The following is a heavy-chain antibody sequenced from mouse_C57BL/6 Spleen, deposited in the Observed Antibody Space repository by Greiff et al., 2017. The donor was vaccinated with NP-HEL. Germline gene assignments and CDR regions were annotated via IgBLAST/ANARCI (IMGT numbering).Heavy chain of an antibody. CDR2: IYPGDGDT. V-gene: IGHV1-82*01. J-gene: IGHJ4*01. Sequence: LVESGPELVKPGASVKISCKASGYAFSSSWMNWVKQRPGKGLEWIGRIYPGDGDTNYNGKFKGKATLTADKSSSTAYMQLSSLTSEDSAVYFCARKGFFGAMDYWGQGTSVTVSS. CDR3: ARKGFFGAMDY. D-gene: IGHD3-1*01. CDR1: GYAFSSSW.